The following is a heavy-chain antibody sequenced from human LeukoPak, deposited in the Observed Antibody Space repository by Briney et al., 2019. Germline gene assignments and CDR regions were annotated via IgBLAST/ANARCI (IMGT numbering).Heavy chain of an antibody. D-gene: IGHD3-10*01. Sequence: GRSLRLSCTASGFTSGDYAMSWVRQAPGKGLEWVGFIRSKAYGVTTEYAASVKGRFTISRDDYKSIAYMQMNSLKTEDTAVYFCTRDYGRYWGQGTLVTVSS. J-gene: IGHJ4*02. CDR2: IRSKAYGVTT. CDR3: TRDYGRY. V-gene: IGHV3-49*04. CDR1: GFTSGDYA.